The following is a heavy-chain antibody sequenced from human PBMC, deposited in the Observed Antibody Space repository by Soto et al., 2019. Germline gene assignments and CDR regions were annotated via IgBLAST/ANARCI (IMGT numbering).Heavy chain of an antibody. Sequence: NPSETLSLTCAISGAPITWADYSWNWIRQPPGKGLEWIGYIFHGGSTYYNPSLRSRVTISVDRSRTQFSLKMSSVTAADTAGYYCARGRVVVPAAVMFNCLDPWGQGALVTVSS. CDR3: ARGRVVVPAAVMFNCLDP. V-gene: IGHV4-30-2*01. CDR1: GAPITWADYS. CDR2: IFHGGST. J-gene: IGHJ5*02. D-gene: IGHD2-2*01.